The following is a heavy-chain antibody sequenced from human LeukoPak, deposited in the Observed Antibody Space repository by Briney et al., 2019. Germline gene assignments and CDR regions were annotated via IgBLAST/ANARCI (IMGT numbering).Heavy chain of an antibody. J-gene: IGHJ1*01. V-gene: IGHV3-9*01. CDR2: ISWNSGSI. D-gene: IGHD3-22*01. CDR1: GFTFYDYA. CDR3: AKDPPDNSGSAEYFPD. Sequence: GGSLRLSCAASGFTFYDYAMHWVRQAPGKGLEGVSGISWNSGSIGYADSVKGRFTISRDNSKNMLFLQMHSLRVDDTAVYYCAKDPPDNSGSAEYFPDWGQGTLVTVSS.